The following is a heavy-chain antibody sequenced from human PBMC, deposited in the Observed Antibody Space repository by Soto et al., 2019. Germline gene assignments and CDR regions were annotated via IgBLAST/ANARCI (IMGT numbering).Heavy chain of an antibody. V-gene: IGHV5-51*01. CDR3: ATRRGYCSGGSCYPDDAFDI. CDR1: GYSFTSYW. D-gene: IGHD2-15*01. J-gene: IGHJ3*02. Sequence: EVQLVQSGAEVKKPGESLKISCKGSGYSFTSYWIGWVRQMPGKGLEWMGIIYPGDSDTRYSPSFQGQVTISADKSISTASLQWSSLKASDPAMYYCATRRGYCSGGSCYPDDAFDIWGQGTMVTVSS. CDR2: IYPGDSDT.